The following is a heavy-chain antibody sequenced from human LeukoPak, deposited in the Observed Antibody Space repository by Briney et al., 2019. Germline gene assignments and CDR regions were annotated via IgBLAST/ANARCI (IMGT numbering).Heavy chain of an antibody. CDR2: ISYDGSKK. CDR3: AMGGLKYSSTYYFGF. J-gene: IGHJ4*02. CDR1: GFTFSSYA. D-gene: IGHD2/OR15-2a*01. Sequence: GGSLRLYCAASGFTFSSYAMHWVRQAQGKGLEWVAVISYDGSKKYYADSLKDRFTISRDNSKNTLYLQMNSLRADDTAVYCCAMGGLKYSSTYYFGFSGQGTLVTVSS. V-gene: IGHV3-30-3*01.